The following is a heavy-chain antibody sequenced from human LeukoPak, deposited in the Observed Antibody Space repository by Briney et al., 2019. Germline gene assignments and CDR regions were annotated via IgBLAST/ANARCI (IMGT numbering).Heavy chain of an antibody. D-gene: IGHD3-22*01. CDR3: ARGGNHYYDSSGYAY. Sequence: PGGSLRLSCTASGFTFSRYTMHWVRQAPGKGLEWVANIKQDGSEKYYVDSVKGRFTISRDTAKNSLYLQMNSLRAEDTAVYYCARGGNHYYDSSGYAYWGQGTLVTVSS. V-gene: IGHV3-7*01. CDR2: IKQDGSEK. J-gene: IGHJ4*02. CDR1: GFTFSRYT.